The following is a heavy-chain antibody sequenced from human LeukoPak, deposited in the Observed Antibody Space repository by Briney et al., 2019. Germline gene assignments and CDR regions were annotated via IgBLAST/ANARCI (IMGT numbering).Heavy chain of an antibody. CDR3: AQEVGYNSGWYYGMDV. CDR1: GLTFSNYA. D-gene: IGHD6-19*01. Sequence: TGGSLRLSCAASGLTFSNYAMTWVRQAPGKGLEWVSGISGSGGTTYYADSVKGRFTISRDNSQNTLYLQMNSLRAEDTAVYYCAQEVGYNSGWYYGMDVWGKGTTVTVSS. V-gene: IGHV3-23*01. CDR2: ISGSGGTT. J-gene: IGHJ6*04.